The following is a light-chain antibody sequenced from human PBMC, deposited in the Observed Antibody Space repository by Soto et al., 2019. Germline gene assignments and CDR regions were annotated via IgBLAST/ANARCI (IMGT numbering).Light chain of an antibody. V-gene: IGLV2-14*03. CDR2: DVS. Sequence: SVLPQPASVSRSPGQSITISYPGTSSDVGGYNYVSWYQHHPGKAPKLIIYDVSNRPSGVSNRFSGSKSGNTASLTISGLQPEDEADYYCSSYTTSNTRQIVFGTGTKVTVL. CDR1: SSDVGGYNY. J-gene: IGLJ1*01. CDR3: SSYTTSNTRQIV.